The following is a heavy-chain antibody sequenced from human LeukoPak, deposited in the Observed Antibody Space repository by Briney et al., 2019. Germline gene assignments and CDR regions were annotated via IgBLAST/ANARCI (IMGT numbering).Heavy chain of an antibody. CDR3: ARDEVPSYYDSSGYYYY. D-gene: IGHD3-22*01. Sequence: GGSLRLSCAASGFTFSSYSMNWVRQAPGKGLEWVSSTSSSSSYIYYADSVKGRFTISRDNARNSLYLQMNSLRAEDTAVYYCARDEVPSYYDSSGYYYYWGQGTLVTVSS. CDR1: GFTFSSYS. CDR2: TSSSSSYI. V-gene: IGHV3-21*01. J-gene: IGHJ4*02.